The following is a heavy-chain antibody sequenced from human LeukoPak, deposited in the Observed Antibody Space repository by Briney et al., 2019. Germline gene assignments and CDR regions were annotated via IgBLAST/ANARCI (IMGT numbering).Heavy chain of an antibody. CDR1: VYTRPSYG. J-gene: IGHJ4*02. CDR2: ITAYNGNT. CDR3: ARTNGFWELFPPFDY. D-gene: IGHD3-10*01. V-gene: IGHV1-18*04. Sequence: ASVNVSFKSSVYTRPSYGINWLRQPPAQGVAGMGFITAYNGNTNSAQKVQGRVTMTTDTSTSTAYMELRSLRSDDTAVYFCARTNGFWELFPPFDYWGQGTLVTVSS.